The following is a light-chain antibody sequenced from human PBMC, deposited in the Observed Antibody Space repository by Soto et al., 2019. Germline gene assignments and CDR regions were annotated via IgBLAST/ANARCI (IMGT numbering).Light chain of an antibody. CDR3: LQDINYPWT. V-gene: IGKV1-5*03. Sequence: DIQLTKFPSTLSAFVGDRVTITCRASQSISTWLAWYQQKPGNAPKLLIYKASSLESGVPSRFSGSGSGTDFTLAISSLQPEDSATYYCLQDINYPWTFGQGTKGDIK. CDR2: KAS. CDR1: QSISTW. J-gene: IGKJ1*01.